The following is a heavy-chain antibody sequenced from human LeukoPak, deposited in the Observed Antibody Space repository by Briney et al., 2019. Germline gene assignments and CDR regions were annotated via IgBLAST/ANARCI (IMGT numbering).Heavy chain of an antibody. CDR2: INHSGST. D-gene: IGHD6-6*01. CDR3: ARGRVAARLGRSYFDY. V-gene: IGHV4-34*01. Sequence: PSETLSLTCTVSGGSISSYYWSWIRQPPGKGLEWIGEINHSGSTNYNPSLKSRVTISVDTSKNQFSLKLSSVTAADTAVYYCARGRVAARLGRSYFDYWGQGTLVTVSS. CDR1: GGSISSYY. J-gene: IGHJ4*02.